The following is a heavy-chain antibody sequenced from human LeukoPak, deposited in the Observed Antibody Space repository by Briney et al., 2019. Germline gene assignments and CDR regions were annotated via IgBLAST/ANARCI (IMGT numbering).Heavy chain of an antibody. J-gene: IGHJ5*02. CDR2: IYTSGST. D-gene: IGHD3-9*01. Sequence: SQTLSLTCTVSGGSISSGSYYWSWIRQPAGKGLEWIGRIYTSGSTNYNPSLKSRVTISVDTSKNQFSLKLSSVTAADAAVYYCARGASPRYFDWLLSASGLSIPSDQNNWFDPWGQGTLVTVSS. V-gene: IGHV4-61*02. CDR1: GGSISSGSYY. CDR3: ARGASPRYFDWLLSASGLSIPSDQNNWFDP.